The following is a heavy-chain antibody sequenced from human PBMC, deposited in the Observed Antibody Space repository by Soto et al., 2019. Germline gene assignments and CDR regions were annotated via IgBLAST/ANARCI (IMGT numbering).Heavy chain of an antibody. CDR2: ISGSGGST. CDR3: AKPRRSYYYYMDV. J-gene: IGHJ6*03. CDR1: GFTFSSYA. V-gene: IGHV3-23*01. Sequence: EVQLLESGGGLVQPGGSLRLSCAASGFTFSSYAMSWVRKAPWKGLEWVSAISGSGGSTYYADSVKCRFTSSRDNSKNTLYLQMNSLRAEDTAVYYCAKPRRSYYYYMDVWGKGTTVTVSS.